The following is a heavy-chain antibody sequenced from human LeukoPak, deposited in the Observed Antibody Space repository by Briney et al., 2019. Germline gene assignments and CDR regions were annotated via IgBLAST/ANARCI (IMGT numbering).Heavy chain of an antibody. CDR2: ISSSSSYI. D-gene: IGHD3-10*01. CDR3: ARDGSGSEPNAFDI. CDR1: GFTFSSYS. Sequence: PGGSLRLSCAASGFTFSSYSMNWVRQAPGKGLEWVSSISSSSSYIYYADSVKGRFTISRDNAKNSLYLQMNSLRAEDTAVYYCARDGSGSEPNAFDIWGQGTMVTVSS. V-gene: IGHV3-21*01. J-gene: IGHJ3*02.